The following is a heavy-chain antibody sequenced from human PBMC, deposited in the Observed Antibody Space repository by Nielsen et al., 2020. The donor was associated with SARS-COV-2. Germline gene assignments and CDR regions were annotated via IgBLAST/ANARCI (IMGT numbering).Heavy chain of an antibody. V-gene: IGHV4-39*01. Sequence: SETLPLTCTVSGGSISSSSYYWGWIRQPPGKGLEWIGSIYYSGSTYYNPSLKSRVTISVDTSKNQFSLKLSSVTAADTAVYYCARFSGAGVDYWGQGTLVTVSS. D-gene: IGHD7-27*01. CDR2: IYYSGST. J-gene: IGHJ4*02. CDR3: ARFSGAGVDY. CDR1: GGSISSSSYY.